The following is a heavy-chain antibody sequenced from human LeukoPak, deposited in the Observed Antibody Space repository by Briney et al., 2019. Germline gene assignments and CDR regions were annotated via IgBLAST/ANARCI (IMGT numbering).Heavy chain of an antibody. J-gene: IGHJ3*02. V-gene: IGHV5-51*01. D-gene: IGHD1-26*01. CDR1: GYSFTSYW. CDR2: IYPGDSDT. Sequence: GESLKISCKGSGYSFTSYWIGWVRQMPGKGLEWMGIIYPGDSDTRYSPSFQGRVTISADKSISTAYLQWSSLKASDTAMYYCAKNQEYSGSPNDAFDIWGQGTMVTVSS. CDR3: AKNQEYSGSPNDAFDI.